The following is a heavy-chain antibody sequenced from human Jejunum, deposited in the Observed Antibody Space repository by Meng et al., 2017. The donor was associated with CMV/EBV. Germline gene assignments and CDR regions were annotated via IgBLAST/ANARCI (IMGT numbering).Heavy chain of an antibody. D-gene: IGHD1-26*01. CDR2: FYCSETY. V-gene: IGHV4-4*07. J-gene: IGHJ4*02. Sequence: VHFQGRRPGMVKTVECVRRSLSVSGGIEYGLSWGWIGSLFGSGLWWIGGFYCSETYNNHPCLNSRVTMSVDTSKKEFSLILSSVTAADTARYYCARGPGASTREGFDHWGLGTLVTVSS. CDR3: ARGPGASTREGFDH. CDR1: GGIEYGLS.